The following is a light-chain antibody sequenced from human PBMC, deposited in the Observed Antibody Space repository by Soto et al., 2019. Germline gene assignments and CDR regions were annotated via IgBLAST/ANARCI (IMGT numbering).Light chain of an antibody. CDR1: QTVTRSY. J-gene: IGKJ1*01. V-gene: IGKV3-20*01. Sequence: EIVLTQSPVTMSLSPGERVTLSCRASQTVTRSYLAWYQQKPGQAPRLLIYGASIRATGIPDRFSGSGSGTDFTLTISRLEPEDFAVYYCQQYGTSPRTFGQGTKVDIK. CDR2: GAS. CDR3: QQYGTSPRT.